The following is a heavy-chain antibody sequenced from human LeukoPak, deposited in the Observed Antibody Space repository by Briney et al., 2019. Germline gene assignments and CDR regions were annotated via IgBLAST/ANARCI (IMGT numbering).Heavy chain of an antibody. V-gene: IGHV3-15*07. CDR3: TTGIDYGGGY. D-gene: IGHD3-16*01. CDR1: GFTFTNTW. CDR2: IKSANDGGTI. J-gene: IGHJ4*02. Sequence: PGGSLRLSCSGSGFTFTNTWMNWVRQSPGEGLEWVARIKSANDGGTIDYAAPVRGRFAISRDDSKSTLYLQMNSLKIEDSAVYYCTTGIDYGGGYWGQGTLVTVSS.